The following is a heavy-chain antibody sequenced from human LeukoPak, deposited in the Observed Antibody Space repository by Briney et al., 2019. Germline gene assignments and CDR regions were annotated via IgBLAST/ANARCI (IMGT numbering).Heavy chain of an antibody. J-gene: IGHJ4*02. CDR3: ARISGDSSGYFDY. V-gene: IGHV3-74*01. D-gene: IGHD3-22*01. CDR1: GFTFNSYW. CDR2: ITSDGTNA. Sequence: GGSLRLSCAASGFTFNSYWMHWVRQVPGKGLVWVSHITSDGTNANYADSVKGRFTISRDNAKNTLYLQMNSRGAEDTAVYYCARISGDSSGYFDYWGQGTLVTVSS.